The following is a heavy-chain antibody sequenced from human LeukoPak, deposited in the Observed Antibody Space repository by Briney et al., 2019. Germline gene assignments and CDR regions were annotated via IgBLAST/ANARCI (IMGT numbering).Heavy chain of an antibody. J-gene: IGHJ6*03. CDR3: ARVLEYSSSSRTYYYYYYMDV. V-gene: IGHV1-2*02. CDR2: INPNSGGT. Sequence: ASVKVSCKASGYTFTGYYMHWVRQAPGQGLEWMGWINPNSGGTNYAQKFQGRVTMTRDTSISTAYMELSRLRSDDTAVYYCARVLEYSSSSRTYYYYYYMDVWGQGTTVTVSS. CDR1: GYTFTGYY. D-gene: IGHD6-6*01.